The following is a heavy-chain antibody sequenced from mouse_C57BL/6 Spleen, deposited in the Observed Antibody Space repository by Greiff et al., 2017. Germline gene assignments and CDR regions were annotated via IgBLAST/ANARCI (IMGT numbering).Heavy chain of an antibody. V-gene: IGHV7-3*01. J-gene: IGHJ4*01. CDR1: GFTFTDYY. CDR3: ARRDYGEDYYARDY. CDR2: IRNKANGYTT. D-gene: IGHD2-4*01. Sequence: EVQGVESGGGLVQPGGSLSLSCAASGFTFTDYYMSWVRQPPGKALEWLGFIRNKANGYTTEYSASVKGRFTISRDNSQSILYLQMKALRAEDSATYYCARRDYGEDYYARDYWGQGTSVTVSS.